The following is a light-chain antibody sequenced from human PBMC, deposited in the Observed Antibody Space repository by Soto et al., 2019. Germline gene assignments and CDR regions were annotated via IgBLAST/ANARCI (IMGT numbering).Light chain of an antibody. J-gene: IGKJ4*01. CDR1: QSVSSY. Sequence: EVVLTQSPATLSLPPVERTTLSCRASQSVSSYSAWYQQKPGQAPRLLIYDASNRATGIPARFSGSRSGTEFTLTINSLQSEDFAVYYCQRYNNWPLTFGGGTKVDIK. CDR2: DAS. V-gene: IGKV3-11*01. CDR3: QRYNNWPLT.